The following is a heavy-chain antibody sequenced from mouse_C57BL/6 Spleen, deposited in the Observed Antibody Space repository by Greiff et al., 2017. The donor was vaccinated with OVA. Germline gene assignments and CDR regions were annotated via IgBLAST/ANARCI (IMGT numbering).Heavy chain of an antibody. CDR2: ISSGSSTI. D-gene: IGHD1-1*01. Sequence: EVMLVESGGGLVKPGGSLKLSCAASGFTFSDYGMHWVRQAPEKGLEWVAYISSGSSTIYYADTVKGRFTISRDNAKNTLFLQMTSLRSEDTAMYYCARDTTGFFAYWGQGTLVTVSA. V-gene: IGHV5-17*01. J-gene: IGHJ3*01. CDR3: ARDTTGFFAY. CDR1: GFTFSDYG.